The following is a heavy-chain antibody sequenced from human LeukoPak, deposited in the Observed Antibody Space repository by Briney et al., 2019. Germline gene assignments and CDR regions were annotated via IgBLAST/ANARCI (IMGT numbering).Heavy chain of an antibody. V-gene: IGHV3-7*01. D-gene: IGHD1-1*01. Sequence: GGSLRLSCAASGFTFSNFWIDWVRQAPGKGLKWVANIKQDGSERYYVDSVKGRFTISRDNAKNSLYLQMNSLRAEDTAVYYCARDRDWYTFDSWGQGVLVTVSS. CDR3: ARDRDWYTFDS. CDR1: GFTFSNFW. J-gene: IGHJ4*02. CDR2: IKQDGSER.